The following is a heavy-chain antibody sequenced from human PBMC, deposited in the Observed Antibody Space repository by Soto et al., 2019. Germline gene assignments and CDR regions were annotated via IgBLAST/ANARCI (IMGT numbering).Heavy chain of an antibody. Sequence: LCGGSVRAPDWWNWVRQSPDKGLEWIAAVHISGHSNYNPSLRSRVSVSIDSSKNQFYLNLNSVTAADTAIYYCARVRQGCSANNCYFDPWGQGTQVTISS. J-gene: IGHJ5*01. CDR1: GGSVRAPDW. CDR2: VHISGHS. D-gene: IGHD1-1*01. CDR3: ARVRQGCSANNCYFDP. V-gene: IGHV4-4*02.